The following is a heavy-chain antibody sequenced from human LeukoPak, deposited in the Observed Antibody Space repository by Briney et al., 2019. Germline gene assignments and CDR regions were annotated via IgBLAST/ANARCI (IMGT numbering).Heavy chain of an antibody. D-gene: IGHD1-26*01. J-gene: IGHJ5*02. Sequence: SVKVSCKASGYTFSSYAISWVRQAPGQGLEWMGGIIPIFGTANYAQKFQGRVTITADKSTSTAYMELSSLRSEDTAVYYCARKIVGATGWFDPWGQGTLVTISS. CDR2: IIPIFGTA. V-gene: IGHV1-69*06. CDR3: ARKIVGATGWFDP. CDR1: GYTFSSYA.